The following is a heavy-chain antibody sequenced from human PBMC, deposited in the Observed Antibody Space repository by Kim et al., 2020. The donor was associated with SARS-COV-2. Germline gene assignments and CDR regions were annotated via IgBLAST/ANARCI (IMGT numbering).Heavy chain of an antibody. D-gene: IGHD3-10*01. CDR3: ARDFYGSGSYYN. J-gene: IGHJ4*02. Sequence: NYSQKFQGRVTITADESTSTAYMELSSLRSEDTAVYYCARDFYGSGSYYNWGQGTLVTVSS. V-gene: IGHV1-69*01.